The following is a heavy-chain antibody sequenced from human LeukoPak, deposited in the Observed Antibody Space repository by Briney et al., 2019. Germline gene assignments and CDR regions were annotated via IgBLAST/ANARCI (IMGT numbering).Heavy chain of an antibody. J-gene: IGHJ4*02. CDR3: AVGDPYQLLEY. Sequence: GASMKVSCKVSGYSLTELSKYWVRQAPGKGLEWMGGLDVEDGDGETIYAQKFEGRVTMTEDTSSDTVYMELSSLRSDDTAVYYCAVGDPYQLLEYWGQGTLVTVSS. CDR1: GYSLTELS. D-gene: IGHD2-2*01. CDR2: LDVEDGDGET. V-gene: IGHV1-24*01.